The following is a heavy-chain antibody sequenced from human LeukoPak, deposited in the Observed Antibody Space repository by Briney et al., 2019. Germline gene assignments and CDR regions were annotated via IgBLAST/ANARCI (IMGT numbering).Heavy chain of an antibody. V-gene: IGHV3-30-3*01. Sequence: LSLTCTVSGGSISSSSYYWGWMRQPPGQGLKWVAVISYDGSNKYYADSVKGRFTISRDNSKNTLYLQMNSLRAEDTAVYYCARGPPLAVAGTGVDYWGQGTLVTVSS. CDR1: GGSISSSS. CDR2: ISYDGSNK. J-gene: IGHJ4*02. CDR3: ARGPPLAVAGTGVDY. D-gene: IGHD6-19*01.